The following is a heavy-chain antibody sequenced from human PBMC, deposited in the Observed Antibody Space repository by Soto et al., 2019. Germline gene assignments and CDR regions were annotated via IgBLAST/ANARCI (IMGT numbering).Heavy chain of an antibody. CDR2: ISAHNGNN. CDR3: ARGRYGDY. CDR1: GYTFTSYG. Sequence: QVPLVQSGAEVKKPGASVKVSCKGSGYTFTSYGITWVRQAPGQGLEWMGWISAHNGNNDYAQKLQGRVTVTRDTSTITAYMELRSLKSDDTAVYYCARGRYGDYWGQGALVTVSS. D-gene: IGHD1-1*01. V-gene: IGHV1-18*01. J-gene: IGHJ4*02.